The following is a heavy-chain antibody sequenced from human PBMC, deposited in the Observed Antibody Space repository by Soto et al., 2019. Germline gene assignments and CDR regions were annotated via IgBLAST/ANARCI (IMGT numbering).Heavy chain of an antibody. CDR3: ARDPEGDYEKMGYYYGMDV. CDR1: GYTFTGYY. D-gene: IGHD4-17*01. CDR2: INPNSGGT. V-gene: IGHV1-2*04. Sequence: GASVKVSCKASGYTFTGYYMHWVRQAPGQGLEWMGWINPNSGGTNYAQKFQGWVTMTRDTSISTAYMELSRLRSDDTAVYYCARDPEGDYEKMGYYYGMDVWGQGTTVTVSS. J-gene: IGHJ6*02.